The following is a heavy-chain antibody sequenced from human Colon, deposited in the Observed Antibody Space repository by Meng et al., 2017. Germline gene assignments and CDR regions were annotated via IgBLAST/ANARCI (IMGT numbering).Heavy chain of an antibody. CDR3: ATDSSSYYRWYY. CDR1: GICFRPYA. CDR2: MSAGGGRT. V-gene: IGHV3-23*01. Sequence: GGSLRLSCAVSGICFRPYAVSWVRQAPGKGPEWVSGMSAGGGRTDYADSVKGRFAMSRDNPKDTVYLQMDSLRAEDTAIYYCATDSSSYYRWYYWGQGTLVTVSS. D-gene: IGHD2-8*02. J-gene: IGHJ4*02.